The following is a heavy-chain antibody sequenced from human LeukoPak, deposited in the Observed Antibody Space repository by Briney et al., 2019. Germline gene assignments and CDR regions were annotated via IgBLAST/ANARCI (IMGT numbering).Heavy chain of an antibody. V-gene: IGHV3-7*01. CDR2: IKQDGRDK. CDR3: VRDRDYAFDF. CDR1: GFTFSNFW. J-gene: IGHJ3*01. Sequence: GGSLRLSCAASGFTFSNFWMSWVRQAPGKGLEWVANIKQDGRDKYYVDSVKGRFTISRDNAENSLYLQMNSLRDEDTAVYFCVRDRDYAFDFWGQETMVTVSS.